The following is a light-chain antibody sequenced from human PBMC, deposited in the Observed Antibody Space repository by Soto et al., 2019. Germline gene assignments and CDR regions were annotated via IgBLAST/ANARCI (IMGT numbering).Light chain of an antibody. V-gene: IGKV1-5*03. CDR1: QSISSW. CDR2: KAS. Sequence: DIQMTQSPSTLSASVGARVIITCRASQSISSWLAWYQQKPGKAPNLLIYKASTLKSGVPSRFRGSGSGTEFTLTISSLQPDDFATYYCQQYDNDSWTFGQGTKVEIK. J-gene: IGKJ1*01. CDR3: QQYDNDSWT.